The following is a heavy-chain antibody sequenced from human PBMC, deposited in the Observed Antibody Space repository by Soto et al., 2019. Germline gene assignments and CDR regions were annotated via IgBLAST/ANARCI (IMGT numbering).Heavy chain of an antibody. CDR1: GFTFSDYY. J-gene: IGHJ6*03. CDR3: AREEYYYYMDV. Sequence: EGSLRLSCAASGFTFSDYYMSWIRQAPGKGLEWVSYISSSGSTIYYADSVKGRFTISRDNAKNSLYLQMNSLRAEDTAVYYCAREEYYYYMDVWGKGTTVTVSS. V-gene: IGHV3-11*01. CDR2: ISSSGSTI.